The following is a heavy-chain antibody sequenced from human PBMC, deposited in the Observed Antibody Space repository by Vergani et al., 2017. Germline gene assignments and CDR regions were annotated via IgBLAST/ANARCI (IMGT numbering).Heavy chain of an antibody. CDR3: ERLLDTSYMVGALDI. V-gene: IGHV4-61*02. CDR1: GGSLSSGSAY. D-gene: IGHD2-8*01. CDR2: ISISRHT. Sequence: VQLQESGPGLVKPSQTLSLTCTVSGGSLSSGSAYWGWIRQPAGQGLEWIGRISISRHTDYNPSLKSRVTMSLDKSKNQFSLKLSSVAAADTAVYYCERLLDTSYMVGALDIWGQGTMVTDSS. J-gene: IGHJ3*02.